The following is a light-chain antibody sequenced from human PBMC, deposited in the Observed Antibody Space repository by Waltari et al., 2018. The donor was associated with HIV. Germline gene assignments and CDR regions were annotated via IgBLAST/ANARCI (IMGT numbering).Light chain of an antibody. Sequence: QSALTQPRSVSGSPGQSVTISCTGTSRAVGASNYVSWYQQHPGKAPKLMIYEVTTRPSGIPGRFSASRAGNTASLTVSGLQAEDEADYYCSSYDNNNNYVIFGGGTKLTVL. V-gene: IGLV2-11*01. CDR1: SRAVGASNY. CDR3: SSYDNNNNYVI. CDR2: EVT. J-gene: IGLJ2*01.